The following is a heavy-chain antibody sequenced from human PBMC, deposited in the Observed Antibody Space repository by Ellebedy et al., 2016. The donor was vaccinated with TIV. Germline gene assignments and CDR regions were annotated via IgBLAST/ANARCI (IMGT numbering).Heavy chain of an antibody. CDR2: ISYDGTTK. J-gene: IGHJ4*02. Sequence: PGGSLRLSCAASGFTFSSFGMNWVRLAPGKGLEWVTLISYDGTTKYNADSVRGRFTISRDISKNTVYLQMNNLRGDDTALYYCATSAVGHSHGYYFDYWGQGTLVTVSA. CDR1: GFTFSSFG. CDR3: ATSAVGHSHGYYFDY. D-gene: IGHD3-22*01. V-gene: IGHV3-30*03.